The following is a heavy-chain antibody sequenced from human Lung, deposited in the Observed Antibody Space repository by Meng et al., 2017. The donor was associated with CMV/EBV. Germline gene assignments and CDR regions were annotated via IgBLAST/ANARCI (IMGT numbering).Heavy chain of an antibody. CDR2: ISSSGSYI. D-gene: IGHD3-10*01. CDR3: ARDYGSRGMDV. Sequence: GESLKISCAASGFTFSSYTLNWVRQPPGEGLEWVSSISSSGSYIYYAASVKGRFTISRVNAENSLYLQMGGLRAEDTAVYFCARDYGSRGMDVWGQGTTVXVSS. V-gene: IGHV3-21*06. CDR1: GFTFSSYT. J-gene: IGHJ6*02.